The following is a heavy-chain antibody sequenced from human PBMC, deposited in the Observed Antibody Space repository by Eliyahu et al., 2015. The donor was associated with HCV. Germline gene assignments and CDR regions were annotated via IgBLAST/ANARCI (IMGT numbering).Heavy chain of an antibody. CDR1: GGSISSYY. CDR2: IYYSGST. V-gene: IGHV4-59*01. CDR3: ARSEWRWLQTSYYYYGMDV. D-gene: IGHD5-24*01. Sequence: QVQLQESGPGLVKPSETLSLTCTVSGGSISSYYWSWIRQPPGKGLEWIGYIYYSGSTNYNPXLKSRVTISVDTSKNQFSLKLSSVTAADTAVYYCARSEWRWLQTSYYYYGMDVWGQGTTVTVSS. J-gene: IGHJ6*02.